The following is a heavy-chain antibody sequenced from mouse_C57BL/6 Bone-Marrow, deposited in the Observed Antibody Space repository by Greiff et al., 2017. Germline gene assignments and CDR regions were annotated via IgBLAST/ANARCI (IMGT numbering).Heavy chain of an antibody. CDR1: GYTFTSHW. CDR2: IHPNSGST. V-gene: IGHV1-64*01. CDR3: ARDYYGLFDY. J-gene: IGHJ2*01. Sequence: QVQLQQPGAELVKPGASVKLSCKASGYTFTSHWMHWVKQRPGQGLEWIGMIHPNSGSTNYNEKFKSKATLTVDKSSSTAYMQLSSLTSEDSAVYYCARDYYGLFDYWGQGTTLTVSS. D-gene: IGHD1-2*01.